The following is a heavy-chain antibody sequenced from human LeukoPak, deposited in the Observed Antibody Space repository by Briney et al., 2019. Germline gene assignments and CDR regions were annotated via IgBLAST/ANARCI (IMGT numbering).Heavy chain of an antibody. J-gene: IGHJ4*02. CDR3: AKDPHYYDSSGYYFDY. V-gene: IGHV3-23*01. D-gene: IGHD3-22*01. CDR1: GLTFSSYT. CDR2: IRGSGAGI. Sequence: GGSLRLSCEASGLTFSSYTMNWVRQAPGKRLEWISGIRGSGAGINYADSVKGRFTISRDNSKNTLYLQMNSLRAEDTAVYYCAKDPHYYDSSGYYFDYWGQGTLVTVSS.